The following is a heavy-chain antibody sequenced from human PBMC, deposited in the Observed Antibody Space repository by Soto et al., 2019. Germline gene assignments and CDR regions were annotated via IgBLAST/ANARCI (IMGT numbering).Heavy chain of an antibody. CDR1: GGSISSYY. CDR3: ATRRPAAGKTIFDY. Sequence: QVQLQESGPGLVKPSETLSLTCTVSGGSISSYYWSWIRQPPGKGLEWIGYIYYSGSTNYNPSLKSRVTMSVDTSKNQFSLKLSSVTAADTAVYYCATRRPAAGKTIFDYWCQGTLVTASS. D-gene: IGHD6-13*01. CDR2: IYYSGST. V-gene: IGHV4-59*08. J-gene: IGHJ4*02.